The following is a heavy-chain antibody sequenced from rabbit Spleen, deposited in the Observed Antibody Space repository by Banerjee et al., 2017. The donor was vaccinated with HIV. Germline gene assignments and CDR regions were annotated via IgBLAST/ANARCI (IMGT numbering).Heavy chain of an antibody. V-gene: IGHV1S45*01. J-gene: IGHJ4*01. D-gene: IGHD1-1*01. CDR2: IGTGSNGAT. CDR1: GFSFSSGYY. CDR3: ARDAIDRNDVYLSL. Sequence: QEQLEESGGGLVKPEGTLTLTCTASGFSFSSGYYMGWVRQAPGKGLEWIACIGTGSNGATYYASWAKGRFTISKTSSTTVTLQMTSLTAADTATYFCARDAIDRNDVYLSLWGPGTLVTVS.